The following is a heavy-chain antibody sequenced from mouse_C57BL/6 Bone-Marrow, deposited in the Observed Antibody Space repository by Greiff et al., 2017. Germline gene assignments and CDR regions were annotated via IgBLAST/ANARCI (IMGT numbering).Heavy chain of an antibody. CDR3: ARHEYYGSSPYYAMDY. D-gene: IGHD1-1*01. CDR1: GFTFSSYG. V-gene: IGHV5-6*01. J-gene: IGHJ4*01. Sequence: EVKLQESGGDLVKPGGSLKLSCAASGFTFSSYGMSWVRQTPDKRLEWVATISSGGSYTYYPDSVKGRFTISRDNAKNTLYLQMSSLKSEDTAMYYCARHEYYGSSPYYAMDYWGQGTSVTVAS. CDR2: ISSGGSYT.